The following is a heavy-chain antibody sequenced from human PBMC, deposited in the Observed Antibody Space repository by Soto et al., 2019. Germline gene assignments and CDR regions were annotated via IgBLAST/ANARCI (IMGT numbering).Heavy chain of an antibody. CDR3: ARVGGQLGPGFDY. V-gene: IGHV3-21*01. D-gene: IGHD6-6*01. J-gene: IGHJ4*02. CDR2: ISSSSSDI. CDR1: GFTFSSYS. Sequence: EVQLVESGGGLVKPGGSLRLSCAASGFTFSSYSMNWVRQAPGKGLEWVSSISSSSSDIYYADSVKGRFTISRDNAKNSLYLQMNSLRAEDTDVYYCARVGGQLGPGFDYWGQGTLVTVSS.